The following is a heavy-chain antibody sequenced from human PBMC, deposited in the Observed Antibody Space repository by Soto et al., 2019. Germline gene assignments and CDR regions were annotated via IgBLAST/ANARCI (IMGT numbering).Heavy chain of an antibody. Sequence: GGSLRLSCAASGFNFSDYAMHWVRQAPGKGLEYVSGISSNGVIIYHADSVKGRFTISRDKSKNTLYLQMSSLRPEDTAIYFCCTSRDYGDAYFDSWDQGTLVTVSS. D-gene: IGHD4-17*01. CDR1: GFNFSDYA. J-gene: IGHJ4*02. CDR3: CTSRDYGDAYFDS. CDR2: ISSNGVII. V-gene: IGHV3-64D*06.